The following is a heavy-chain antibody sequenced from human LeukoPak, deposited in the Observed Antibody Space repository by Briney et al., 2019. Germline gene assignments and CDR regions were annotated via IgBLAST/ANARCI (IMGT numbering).Heavy chain of an antibody. J-gene: IGHJ4*02. CDR1: GYSFTSYG. CDR3: ARDGNDVMDY. V-gene: IGHV1-18*01. D-gene: IGHD1-1*01. Sequence: ASVKVSCKASGYSFTSYGVSWVRQAPGQGLEWMAWINAYNGNTNYAQNFQGRVTLTTDTSTSTAYMELRSLRSDDTAVYYCARDGNDVMDYWGQGTLVTVSS. CDR2: INAYNGNT.